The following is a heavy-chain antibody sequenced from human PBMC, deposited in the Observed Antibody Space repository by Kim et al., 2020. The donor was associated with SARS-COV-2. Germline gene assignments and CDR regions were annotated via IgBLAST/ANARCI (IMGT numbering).Heavy chain of an antibody. Sequence: KEDGTLKYYVDSVKGRFTSSRDNAKNSLYLQMNSLRVDDTAVYYCAREAYWGQGTLVTVSS. CDR2: KEDGTLK. CDR3: AREAY. J-gene: IGHJ4*02. V-gene: IGHV3-7*03.